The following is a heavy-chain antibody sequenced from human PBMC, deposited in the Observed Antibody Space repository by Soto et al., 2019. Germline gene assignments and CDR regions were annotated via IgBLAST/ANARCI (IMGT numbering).Heavy chain of an antibody. D-gene: IGHD3-16*02. J-gene: IGHJ4*02. CDR3: GRGRSGEVVVFY. CDR2: IGPNSGGT. CDR1: GYTFTGYY. V-gene: IGHV1-2*02. Sequence: QVQLVQSGAEVKKSGASVKVSCKASGYTFTGYYIYWVRQAPGQGLEWMGEIGPNSGGTRYAPKFQGRVTMTRDTSISTVYMELSNLSPDDTAVYYCGRGRSGEVVVFYWGQGTLVTVYS.